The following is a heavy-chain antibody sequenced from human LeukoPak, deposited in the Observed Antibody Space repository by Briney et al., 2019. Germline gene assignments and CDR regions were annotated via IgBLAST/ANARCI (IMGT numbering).Heavy chain of an antibody. D-gene: IGHD4-17*01. CDR2: INHSGST. CDR1: GGSFSGYY. J-gene: IGHJ3*02. V-gene: IGHV4-34*01. Sequence: SETLSLTCAVYGGSFSGYYWSWIRQPPGKGLEWIGEINHSGSTNYNPSLKSRVTISVDTSKNQFSLKLSSVTAADTAVYYCAGSTHDYGDSDAFDIWGQGTMVTVSS. CDR3: AGSTHDYGDSDAFDI.